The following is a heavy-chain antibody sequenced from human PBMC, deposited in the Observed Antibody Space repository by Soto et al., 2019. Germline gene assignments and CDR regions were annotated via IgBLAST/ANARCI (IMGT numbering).Heavy chain of an antibody. D-gene: IGHD5-18*01. V-gene: IGHV3-23*01. J-gene: IGHJ4*02. Sequence: GGSLRLSCAASGFTFSSYAMSWVRQAPGKGLEWVSAISGSGGSTYYADSVKGRFTISRDNSKNTLYLQMNSLRAEDTAVYYCAKDRSWIQLWLILDYWGQGTLVTVSS. CDR2: ISGSGGST. CDR3: AKDRSWIQLWLILDY. CDR1: GFTFSSYA.